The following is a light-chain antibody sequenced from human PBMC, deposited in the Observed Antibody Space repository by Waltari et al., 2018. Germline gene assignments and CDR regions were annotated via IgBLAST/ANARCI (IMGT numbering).Light chain of an antibody. J-gene: IGKJ1*01. CDR1: QGFSTY. V-gene: IGKV1-8*01. CDR3: QQYLTSSWT. CDR2: ASS. Sequence: AIRMTQSPASLSASTGDRVTISCRASQGFSTYLAWYPQKPGKAPSLLIYASSTLESGVPSKFSGSGSGTDFTLTISCLQAEDVAVYYCQQYLTSSWTFGQGTKVEIK.